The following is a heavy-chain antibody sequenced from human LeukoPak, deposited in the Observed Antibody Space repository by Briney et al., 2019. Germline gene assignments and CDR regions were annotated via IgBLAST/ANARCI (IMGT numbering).Heavy chain of an antibody. CDR2: IYYSGST. CDR3: ARVDGGSYQDFDY. V-gene: IGHV4-59*01. CDR1: GGSISSYY. D-gene: IGHD1-26*01. Sequence: SGTLSLTCTVSGGSISSYYWSWIRQPPGKGLEWIGYIYYSGSTNYNPSLKSRVTISVDTSKNQFSLKLSSVTAADTAVYYCARVDGGSYQDFDYWGQGTLVTVSS. J-gene: IGHJ4*02.